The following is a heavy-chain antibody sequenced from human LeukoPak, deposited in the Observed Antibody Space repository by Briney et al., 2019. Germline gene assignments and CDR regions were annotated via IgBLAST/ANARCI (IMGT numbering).Heavy chain of an antibody. CDR1: GYTFTSYA. V-gene: IGHV1-3*01. J-gene: IGHJ4*02. D-gene: IGHD3-22*01. CDR2: INAGNGNT. Sequence: ASVKVSCKASGYTFTSYAMHWVRQAPGQRLEWMGWINAGNGNTKYSQKFQGRVTITRDTSASTAYTELSSLRSEDTAVYYCARGHYYDSNFDYWGQGTLVTVSS. CDR3: ARGHYYDSNFDY.